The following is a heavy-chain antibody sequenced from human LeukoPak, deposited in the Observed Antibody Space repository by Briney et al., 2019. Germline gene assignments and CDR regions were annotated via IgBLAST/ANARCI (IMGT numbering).Heavy chain of an antibody. CDR3: ARDPPFRSGWSQNLFDH. Sequence: GGSLRLSCAPSGFSFGDFAMHWVRQAPGKGLEWVALISYDGGNIYYADSVRGRFTISRDNSKHMLFLHMNSLRPEDTAVYYCARDPPFRSGWSQNLFDHWGQGTLVTVSS. CDR2: ISYDGGNI. D-gene: IGHD6-19*01. CDR1: GFSFGDFA. V-gene: IGHV3-30*04. J-gene: IGHJ4*02.